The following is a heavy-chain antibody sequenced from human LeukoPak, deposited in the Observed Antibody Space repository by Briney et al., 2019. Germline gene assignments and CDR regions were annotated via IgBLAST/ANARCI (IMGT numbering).Heavy chain of an antibody. CDR2: IRYDGSNK. J-gene: IGHJ3*02. CDR3: STDETSYHYGSGSYFRDAFDI. D-gene: IGHD3-10*01. V-gene: IGHV3-30*02. CDR1: GFTFSSYG. Sequence: GSLRLSCAASGFTFSSYGMHWVRQAPGKGLEWVAFIRYDGSNKYYADSVKGRFTISRDNSKNTLYLQMNSLKTEDTAVYYCSTDETSYHYGSGSYFRDAFDIWGQGTMVTVSS.